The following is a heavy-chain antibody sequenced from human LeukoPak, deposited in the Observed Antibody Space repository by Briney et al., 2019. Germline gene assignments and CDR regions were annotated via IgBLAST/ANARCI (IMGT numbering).Heavy chain of an antibody. Sequence: GRSLRLSCAASGFTFSSYGMHWVRQAPGKGLEWVAVISYDGSNKYYADSVKGRFTISRDNSKNTLYLQMNSLRAEDTAVYYCAKDVLGGTWGQGTLVTVSS. CDR2: ISYDGSNK. J-gene: IGHJ5*02. V-gene: IGHV3-30*18. CDR1: GFTFSSYG. CDR3: AKDVLGGT.